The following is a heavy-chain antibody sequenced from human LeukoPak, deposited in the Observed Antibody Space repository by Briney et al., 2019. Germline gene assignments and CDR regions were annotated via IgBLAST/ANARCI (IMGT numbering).Heavy chain of an antibody. CDR3: ARDREGNTFDY. CDR2: ITRSSTTI. V-gene: IGHV3-48*04. CDR1: GFNFSIYS. J-gene: IGHJ4*02. D-gene: IGHD2/OR15-2a*01. Sequence: GSLRLSCAASGFNFSIYSMNWVRQAPGKGLEWVSYITRSSTTIYYADSVKGRFTISRDNAKNSLYLQMNSLRAEDTAVYYCARDREGNTFDYWGQGTLVTVSS.